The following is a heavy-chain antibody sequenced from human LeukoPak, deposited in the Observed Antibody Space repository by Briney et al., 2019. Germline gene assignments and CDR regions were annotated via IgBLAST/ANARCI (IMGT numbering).Heavy chain of an antibody. CDR1: GFTFSSYG. V-gene: IGHV3-30*02. CDR2: IRYDGSNK. CDR3: ARCYSGSYSHFDY. D-gene: IGHD1-26*01. Sequence: QPGGSLRLSCAASGFTFSSYGMHWVRQAPGKGLEWVAFIRYDGSNKYYADSVKGRFTISRDNSKNTLYLQMNSLRAEDTAVYYCARCYSGSYSHFDYWGQGTLVTVSS. J-gene: IGHJ4*02.